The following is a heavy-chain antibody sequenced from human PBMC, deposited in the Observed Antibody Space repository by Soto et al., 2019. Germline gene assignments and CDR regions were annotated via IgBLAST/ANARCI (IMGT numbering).Heavy chain of an antibody. J-gene: IGHJ4*02. D-gene: IGHD1-26*01. Sequence: QVQLVQSGAEVKKPGSSVKVSCKASGGTFSSYTLNWVRQAPGPGLEWMGGIIPMFGTTDYAEKFQGRVTITADESTSTAYMELTGLRSEDTAVYYCARDGAGMGATSDYWGQGTLVTLSS. V-gene: IGHV1-69*12. CDR2: IIPMFGTT. CDR3: ARDGAGMGATSDY. CDR1: GGTFSSYT.